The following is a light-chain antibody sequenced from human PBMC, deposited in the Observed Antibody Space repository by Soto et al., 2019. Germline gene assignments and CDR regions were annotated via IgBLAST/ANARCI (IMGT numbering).Light chain of an antibody. CDR2: GAS. Sequence: EIVLTQSPGTLSLSPGARATLSCRARQSVSSSYLAWYQQKPGQAPRLLIYGASSRATGIPDRFSGSGSGTDFTLTISRLEPEDFAVYYCQQYGSSPPVTFGQGTKVDIK. CDR3: QQYGSSPPVT. V-gene: IGKV3-20*01. J-gene: IGKJ1*01. CDR1: QSVSSSY.